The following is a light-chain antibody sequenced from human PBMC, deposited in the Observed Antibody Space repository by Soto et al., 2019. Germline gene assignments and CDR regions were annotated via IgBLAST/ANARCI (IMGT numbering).Light chain of an antibody. J-gene: IGKJ1*01. Sequence: EIVLTQSPGTLSLSPGERATLSCRASQSVSSSYLAWYQQKPGQAPRLLIYLASSRATGIPERFSGSGSGTDFTLTISRLEPEDFAVYYCQQYGSSPPWTFGQGTKVEIK. CDR2: LAS. CDR3: QQYGSSPPWT. V-gene: IGKV3-20*01. CDR1: QSVSSSY.